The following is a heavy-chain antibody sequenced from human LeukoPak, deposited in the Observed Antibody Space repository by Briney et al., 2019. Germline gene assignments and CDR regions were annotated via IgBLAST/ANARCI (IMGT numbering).Heavy chain of an antibody. Sequence: PSETLSLTCAVYGGSFSGYYWSWIRQPPGKGLEWIGEINHSGSTNYNPSLKSRVTISVDTSKNQFSLKLSSVTAADTAVYYCARDRSTMWYPHPNGQYFQHWGQGTLVTVSS. V-gene: IGHV4-34*01. CDR3: ARDRSTMWYPHPNGQYFQH. J-gene: IGHJ1*01. D-gene: IGHD2-15*01. CDR1: GGSFSGYY. CDR2: INHSGST.